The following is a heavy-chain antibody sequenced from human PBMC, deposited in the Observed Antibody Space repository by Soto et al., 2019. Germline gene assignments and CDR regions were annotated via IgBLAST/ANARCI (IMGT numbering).Heavy chain of an antibody. Sequence: ASVKVYCKASGYTFTSYGISWVRQAPGQGLEWMGWISAYNGNTNYAQKLQGRVTMTTDTSTSTAYMELRSLRSDDTAVYYCARGGDVAVAGTPRFDNWGQGTLVTVSS. CDR2: ISAYNGNT. CDR1: GYTFTSYG. CDR3: ARGGDVAVAGTPRFDN. V-gene: IGHV1-18*01. J-gene: IGHJ4*02. D-gene: IGHD6-19*01.